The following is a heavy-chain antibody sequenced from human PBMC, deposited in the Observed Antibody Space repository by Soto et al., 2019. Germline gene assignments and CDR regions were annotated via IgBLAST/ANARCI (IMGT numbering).Heavy chain of an antibody. CDR1: GFTFSSYS. J-gene: IGHJ4*02. CDR2: ISYDGSDK. V-gene: IGHV3-30*18. Sequence: PGGSLRLSCAASGFTFSSYSMNWVRQAPGKGLEWVAVISYDGSDKYYADSVKGRFTISRDNSKNTLNLQMNSLRAEDTAVYYCAKENGYSSSWFEFDYWGQGTLVTVSS. D-gene: IGHD6-13*01. CDR3: AKENGYSSSWFEFDY.